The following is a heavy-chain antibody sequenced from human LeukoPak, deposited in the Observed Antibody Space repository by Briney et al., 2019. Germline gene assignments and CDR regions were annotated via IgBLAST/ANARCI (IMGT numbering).Heavy chain of an antibody. CDR1: GFTFSSYS. CDR2: ISSSSDYI. J-gene: IGHJ4*02. V-gene: IGHV3-21*01. D-gene: IGHD2-15*01. Sequence: GGSLRLSCAASGFTFSSYSMNWVRQAPGKGLEWVSSISSSSDYIYYADSMKGRFTISRDNAKNSLYLQMNSLRAEDTAVYYCANTYCSGGSCCWAFDYWGQGTLVTVSS. CDR3: ANTYCSGGSCCWAFDY.